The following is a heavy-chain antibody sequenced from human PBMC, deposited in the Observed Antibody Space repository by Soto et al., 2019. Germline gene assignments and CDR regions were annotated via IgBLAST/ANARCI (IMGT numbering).Heavy chain of an antibody. D-gene: IGHD2-8*01. J-gene: IGHJ6*02. CDR2: ISGSGNSR. Sequence: EVQLLESGGGLVPPGGSLRLSCAASGFTFSSYAMTWVRQAPGKGLEWVSAISGSGNSRYYADSVKGRFTISRDNSKNTLYLQMNNLRAEDTAVYYCAATYGDYYGMDVWGQGTTVTVSS. CDR3: AATYGDYYGMDV. V-gene: IGHV3-23*01. CDR1: GFTFSSYA.